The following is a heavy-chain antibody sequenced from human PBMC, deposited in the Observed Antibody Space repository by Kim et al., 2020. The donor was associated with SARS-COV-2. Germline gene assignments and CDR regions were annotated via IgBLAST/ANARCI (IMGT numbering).Heavy chain of an antibody. V-gene: IGHV4-34*01. J-gene: IGHJ4*02. CDR1: GGSFSGYY. CDR2: INHSGST. Sequence: SETLSLTCAVYGGSFSGYYWYWIRQPPGKGLEWIGEINHSGSTNSNPSLKSRVTISVYTSKNQFSLKLSSLTAADTAVDYCARGRTGYSTAGGTLVDYWGQGTLVTVS. D-gene: IGHD6-13*01. CDR3: ARGRTGYSTAGGTLVDY.